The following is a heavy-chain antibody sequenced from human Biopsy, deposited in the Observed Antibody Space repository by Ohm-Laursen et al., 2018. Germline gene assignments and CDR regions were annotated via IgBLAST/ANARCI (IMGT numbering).Heavy chain of an antibody. CDR3: ARGGLNYWYFDL. D-gene: IGHD1-26*01. J-gene: IGHJ2*01. Sequence: SVKVSCKASGYTFTDSYMHWVRQAPGQGLEWMGWINPNSGGTNYAQKFQGRVTMTRDTSMSTAYMELNRLRSDDMAVYYCARGGLNYWYFDLWGRGTLVTVSS. V-gene: IGHV1-2*02. CDR1: GYTFTDSY. CDR2: INPNSGGT.